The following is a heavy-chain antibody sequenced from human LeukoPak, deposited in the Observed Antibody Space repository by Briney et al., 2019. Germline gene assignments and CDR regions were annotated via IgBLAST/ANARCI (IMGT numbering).Heavy chain of an antibody. V-gene: IGHV4-59*11. CDR1: GGSITGHY. Sequence: SETLSLTCTVSGGSITGHYWSWIRQSPGKGLEWIGYIYYSGSTKYNPSLKSRVTISVDMSKNQFSLKMTSVSAADTAVYYCAREVGCSSTRRFSDNWFGPWGQGTLVTVSS. CDR2: IYYSGST. D-gene: IGHD2-2*01. CDR3: AREVGCSSTRRFSDNWFGP. J-gene: IGHJ5*02.